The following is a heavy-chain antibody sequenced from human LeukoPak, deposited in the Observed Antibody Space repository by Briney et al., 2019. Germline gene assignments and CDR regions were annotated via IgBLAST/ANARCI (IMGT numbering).Heavy chain of an antibody. CDR1: GSSISSYY. V-gene: IGHV4-59*01. CDR2: IYYSGST. CDR3: ARCQLGSSWFLDY. Sequence: SETLSLTCTVSGSSISSYYWSWIRRPPGKGLEWIGYIYYSGSTNYNPSLKSRVTISVDTSKNQFSLKLSSVTAADTAVYYCARCQLGSSWFLDYWGQGTLVTVSS. D-gene: IGHD6-13*01. J-gene: IGHJ4*02.